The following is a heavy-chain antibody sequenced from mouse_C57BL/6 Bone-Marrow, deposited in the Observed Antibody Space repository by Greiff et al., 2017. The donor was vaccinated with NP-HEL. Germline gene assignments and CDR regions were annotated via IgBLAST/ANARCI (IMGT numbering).Heavy chain of an antibody. CDR1: GFSLTSYG. CDR3: ARHYYYGSSYYFDY. CDR2: IRSDGST. D-gene: IGHD1-1*01. J-gene: IGHJ2*01. V-gene: IGHV2-6*03. Sequence: QVQLKESGPGLVAPSQSLSITCTVSGFSLTSYGVHWVRQPPGKGLEWLVVIRSDGSTTYNSALKSRLSISKDNSKSQVFLKMNSLQTDDTAMYYCARHYYYGSSYYFDYWGKGTTLTVSS.